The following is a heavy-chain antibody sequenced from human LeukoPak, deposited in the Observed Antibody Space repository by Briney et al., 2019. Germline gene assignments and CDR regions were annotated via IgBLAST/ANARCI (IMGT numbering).Heavy chain of an antibody. Sequence: GGSLRLSCAASGFTLSSYSMNWVRQAPGKGLEWVSYISSSSSTIYYADSVKGRFTISRDNAKNSLYLQMNSLRAEDTAVYYCARVTVTKSLDYWGQGTLVTVSS. CDR1: GFTLSSYS. V-gene: IGHV3-48*01. D-gene: IGHD4-17*01. J-gene: IGHJ4*02. CDR2: ISSSSSTI. CDR3: ARVTVTKSLDY.